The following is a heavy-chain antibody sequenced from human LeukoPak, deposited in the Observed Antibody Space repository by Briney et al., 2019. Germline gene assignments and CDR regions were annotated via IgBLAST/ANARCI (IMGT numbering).Heavy chain of an antibody. J-gene: IGHJ5*02. CDR1: GYTFTGYY. V-gene: IGHV1-2*02. CDR2: INPNSDGT. CDR3: AREYGDYGLNWFDP. Sequence: GASVKVSCKASGYTFTGYYMHWVRQAPGQGLEWMGWINPNSDGTNYAQKFQGRVTMTRDTSISTAYMELSMLRSDDTAVYYCAREYGDYGLNWFDPWGQGTLVTVSS. D-gene: IGHD4-17*01.